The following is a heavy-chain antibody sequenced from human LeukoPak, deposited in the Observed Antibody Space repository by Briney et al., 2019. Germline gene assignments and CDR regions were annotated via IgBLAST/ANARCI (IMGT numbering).Heavy chain of an antibody. V-gene: IGHV1-8*02. Sequence: GASVKVSCKASGGTFSSYAISWVRQAPGQGLEWMGWMNPNSGNTGYAQKFQGRVTMTRNTSISTAYMELSSLRSEDTAVYYCARAIGYCSGGGCHGGYWFDPWGQGTLVTVSS. D-gene: IGHD2-15*01. J-gene: IGHJ5*02. CDR1: GGTFSSYA. CDR3: ARAIGYCSGGGCHGGYWFDP. CDR2: MNPNSGNT.